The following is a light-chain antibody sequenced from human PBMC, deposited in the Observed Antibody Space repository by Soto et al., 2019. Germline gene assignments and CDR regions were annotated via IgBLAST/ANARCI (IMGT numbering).Light chain of an antibody. V-gene: IGKV3-20*01. J-gene: IGKJ5*01. CDR1: QSISSNY. CDR3: PHFGGTTFT. Sequence: EVVLTQSQDTLSLSPGERGTVSCRSSQSISSNYLAWYQQRPGQTPSLLIYGASTRATGIPDRFSGSGSGTHFTLTISRLQPGDVAVYYCPHFGGTTFTFGQGTRLEI. CDR2: GAS.